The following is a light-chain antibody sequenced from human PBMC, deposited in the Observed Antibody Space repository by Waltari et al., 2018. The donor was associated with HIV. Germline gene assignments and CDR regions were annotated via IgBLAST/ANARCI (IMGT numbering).Light chain of an antibody. CDR3: SSYTTSATLVV. V-gene: IGLV2-14*01. CDR1: SSDVGAFNY. Sequence: QSALTQSASGSGSPVQSITISCSGPSSDVGAFNYVSWYRHHPGSAPKLLSYDVNNRPSGVSDRFSGSKSGNTASLTISGLQAEDEAEYSCSSYTTSATLVVFGGGTKLTVL. CDR2: DVN. J-gene: IGLJ2*01.